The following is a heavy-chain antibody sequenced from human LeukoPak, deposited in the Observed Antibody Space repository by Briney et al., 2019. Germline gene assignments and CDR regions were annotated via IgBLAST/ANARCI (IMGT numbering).Heavy chain of an antibody. CDR1: GFTFSSYS. V-gene: IGHV3-21*01. D-gene: IGHD2-2*01. J-gene: IGHJ3*02. Sequence: GGSLRLSCAASGFTFSSYSMNWVRQAPGKGLEWVSSISSSSSYIYYADSVKGRFTNSGDNAKNSLHLQMNSLRAEDTAVYYCARDAWGYCSSTSCSVAFDIWGQGTMVTVSS. CDR3: ARDAWGYCSSTSCSVAFDI. CDR2: ISSSSSYI.